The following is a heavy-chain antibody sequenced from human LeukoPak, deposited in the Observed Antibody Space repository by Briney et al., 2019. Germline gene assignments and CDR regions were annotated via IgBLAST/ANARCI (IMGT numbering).Heavy chain of an antibody. CDR2: ISGSGGST. V-gene: IGHV3-23*01. CDR1: GFTFSSYA. D-gene: IGHD3-10*01. CDR3: AGAIHRPHYYGSGSTDWFDP. J-gene: IGHJ5*02. Sequence: GGSLRLSCAASGFTFSSYAMSWVRQAPGKGLEWVSAISGSGGSTYYADSVKGRFTISRDNAKNSLYLQMNSLRAEDTAVYYCAGAIHRPHYYGSGSTDWFDPWGQGTLVTVSS.